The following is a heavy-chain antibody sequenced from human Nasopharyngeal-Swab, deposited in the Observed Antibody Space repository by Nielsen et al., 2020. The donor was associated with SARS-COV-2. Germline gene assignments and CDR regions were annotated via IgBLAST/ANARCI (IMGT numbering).Heavy chain of an antibody. CDR1: GFSFSTYT. V-gene: IGHV3-21*01. CDR2: ISSDSGAK. D-gene: IGHD3-22*01. CDR3: LRGDRRDY. Sequence: GGSLTLSCAASGFSFSTYTMNWVRPAPGQGLERLSSISSDSGAKYHADSVKGRFTISRDNAKNSLYLEMNSLRAEDTAVYYCLRGDRRDYWGPGTLVSVAS. J-gene: IGHJ4*02.